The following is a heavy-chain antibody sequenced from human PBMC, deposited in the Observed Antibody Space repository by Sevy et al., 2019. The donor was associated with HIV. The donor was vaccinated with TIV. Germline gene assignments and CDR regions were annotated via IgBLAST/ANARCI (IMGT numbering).Heavy chain of an antibody. D-gene: IGHD4-17*01. V-gene: IGHV3-33*01. CDR1: GFTFSTYG. Sequence: GGSLRLSCAASGFTFSTYGMHWVRQAPGKGLEWVAVIWFDGSNTYYADSVKGRFTISSDIAKNTLYLQMNSLRAEDTAVYYCARDLEFYDYGDYGPAFMPDYWGQGTLVTVSS. CDR2: IWFDGSNT. CDR3: ARDLEFYDYGDYGPAFMPDY. J-gene: IGHJ4*02.